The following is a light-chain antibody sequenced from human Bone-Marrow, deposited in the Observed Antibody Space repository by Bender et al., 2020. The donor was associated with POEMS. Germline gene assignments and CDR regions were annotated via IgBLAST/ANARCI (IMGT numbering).Light chain of an antibody. CDR1: DSNFGGNH. CDR2: SNN. V-gene: IGLV1-47*02. Sequence: QSVLTQPPSASGTPGQSVIISCSGTDSNFGGNHVNWYQHLPGTAPRLVVYSNNQRPSGVPYRFSGSKSGTSASLAISGLRSEDEGDYYCSSWDDSLSGWVFGGGNKLTVL. CDR3: SSWDDSLSGWV. J-gene: IGLJ3*02.